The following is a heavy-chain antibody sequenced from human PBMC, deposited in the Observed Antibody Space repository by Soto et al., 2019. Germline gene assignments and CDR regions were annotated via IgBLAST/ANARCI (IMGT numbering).Heavy chain of an antibody. V-gene: IGHV1-69*13. J-gene: IGHJ6*02. Sequence: GASVKVSCKASGGTFRSYAINWVRQAPGQGLEWMGGIISIFGTANYVQKFQGRVTITADESTNIAYMELSSLRSEDTALYYCVRGGYHYNRSGNFSFNYNLMDVWGQGTTVTVSS. CDR3: VRGGYHYNRSGNFSFNYNLMDV. CDR2: IISIFGTA. CDR1: GGTFRSYA. D-gene: IGHD3-22*01.